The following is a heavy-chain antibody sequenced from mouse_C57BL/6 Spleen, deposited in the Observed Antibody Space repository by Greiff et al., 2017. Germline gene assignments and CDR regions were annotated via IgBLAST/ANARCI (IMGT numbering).Heavy chain of an antibody. V-gene: IGHV5-17*01. Sequence: EVMLVESGGGLVKPGGSLKLSCAASGFTFSDYGMHWVRQAPEKGLEWVAYISSGSSTIYYADTVKGRFTISRDNAKNTLFLQMTSLRSEDTAMYYCARSSLAWFAYWGQGTLVTVSA. J-gene: IGHJ3*01. CDR2: ISSGSSTI. CDR1: GFTFSDYG. CDR3: ARSSLAWFAY.